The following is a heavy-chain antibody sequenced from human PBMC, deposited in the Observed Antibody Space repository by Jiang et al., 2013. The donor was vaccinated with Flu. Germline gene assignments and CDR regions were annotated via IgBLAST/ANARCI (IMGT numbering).Heavy chain of an antibody. CDR3: ARRSWSSSWYFDY. J-gene: IGHJ4*02. V-gene: IGHV4-59*01. Sequence: GSGLVKPSETLSLTCTVSGGSISSYYWSWIRQPPGKGLEWIGYIYYSGSTNYNPSLKSRVTISVDTSKNQFSLKLSSVTAADTAVYYCARRSWSSSWYFDYWGQGTLVTVSS. CDR1: GGSISSYY. CDR2: IYYSGST. D-gene: IGHD6-13*01.